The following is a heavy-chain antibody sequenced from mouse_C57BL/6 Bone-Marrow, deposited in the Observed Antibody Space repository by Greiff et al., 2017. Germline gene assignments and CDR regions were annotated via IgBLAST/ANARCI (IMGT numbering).Heavy chain of an antibody. CDR2: IYPRSGNT. Sequence: VQLQQSGAELARPGASVKLSCKASGYTFTSYGISWVKQRTGQGLEWIGEIYPRSGNTYYNEKFKGKATLTAGKSSSTAYMELRSLTSEDSAVYFCARDLGAMDYWGQGTSVTVSS. J-gene: IGHJ4*01. V-gene: IGHV1-81*01. CDR1: GYTFTSYG. D-gene: IGHD3-3*01. CDR3: ARDLGAMDY.